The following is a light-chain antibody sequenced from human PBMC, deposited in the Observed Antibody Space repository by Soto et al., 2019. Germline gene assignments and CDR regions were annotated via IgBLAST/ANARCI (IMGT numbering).Light chain of an antibody. CDR3: SSYTSSSTYV. CDR2: DVS. CDR1: SSDVGGYNY. J-gene: IGLJ1*01. V-gene: IGLV2-14*01. Sequence: QSALTQPASVSGSPGQSITISCTVTSSDVGGYNYVSWYQPHPGKAPKLMIYDVSNRPSGVSNRFSGSKSGNTASLTISGLQAADEADYYCSSYTSSSTYVFGTGTKVTVL.